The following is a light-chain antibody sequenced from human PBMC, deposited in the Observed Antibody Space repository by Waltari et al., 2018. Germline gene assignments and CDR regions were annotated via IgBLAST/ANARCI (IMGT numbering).Light chain of an antibody. V-gene: IGLV1-40*01. CDR3: QSYDSSLSGWV. CDR2: DNN. J-gene: IGLJ3*02. CDR1: RSNIRSGFD. Sequence: SVLTQPPSVSGAPGQRVTISCTGRRSNIRSGFDVHWYQQVPGTAPKLLIYDNNNRPSGVPDRISGSKSGTSASLAITGLQAEDEADYYCQSYDSSLSGWVFGGGTKLTVL.